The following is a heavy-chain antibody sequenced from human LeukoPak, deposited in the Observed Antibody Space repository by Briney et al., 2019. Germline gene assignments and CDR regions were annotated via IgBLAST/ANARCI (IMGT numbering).Heavy chain of an antibody. J-gene: IGHJ4*02. CDR1: GGTFSSYA. Sequence: SVKVSCKAPGGTFSSYAISWVRQAPGQGREWMGRIIPIFGTAIYAQKFQGRVTITTDESTSTAYMELSSLRSEDTAVYYCARATLTVVAVTYFDYWGQGTLVTVSS. CDR3: ARATLTVVAVTYFDY. D-gene: IGHD2-15*01. V-gene: IGHV1-69*05. CDR2: IIPIFGTA.